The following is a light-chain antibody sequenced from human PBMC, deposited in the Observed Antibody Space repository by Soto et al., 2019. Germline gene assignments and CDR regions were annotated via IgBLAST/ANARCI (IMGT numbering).Light chain of an antibody. CDR3: QQYDNRPPIT. Sequence: DIKMTQSPSYLSASVGDRVTITSPASQDSSNYLNWYQQKPGKAPKLLIYDAANLETGVPSRFSGSGSGTDFTFTISSLQPEDIATDDCQQYDNRPPITFGQGTRLEIK. CDR1: QDSSNY. CDR2: DAA. V-gene: IGKV1-33*01. J-gene: IGKJ5*01.